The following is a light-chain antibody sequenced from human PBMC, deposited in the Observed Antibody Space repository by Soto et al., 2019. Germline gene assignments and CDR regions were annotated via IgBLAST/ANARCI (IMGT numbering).Light chain of an antibody. CDR3: QSYDTSGGDHYV. CDR2: NNG. CDR1: SSNIGAGYN. V-gene: IGLV1-40*01. Sequence: QSVLTQPPSVSGAPGQRVSISCTGSSSNIGAGYNVFWYQYLPGRGTRLLFYNNGNRPSGVPDRFSASKSGTSASLAIAGLQPDDEADYYCQSYDTSGGDHYVFGTGTKRTVL. J-gene: IGLJ1*01.